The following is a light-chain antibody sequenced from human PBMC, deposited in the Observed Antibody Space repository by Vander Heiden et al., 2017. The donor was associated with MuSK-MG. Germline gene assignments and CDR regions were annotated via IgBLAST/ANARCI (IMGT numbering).Light chain of an antibody. CDR1: SSDIGDYNF. J-gene: IGLJ2*01. CDR2: DVI. Sequence: SALTQPASVSGSPGPSITISCTGTSSDIGDYNFVSWYQQHPGRAPRLIIFDVIQRPSGLSDRFSASKSGYTASLTISGLLAEDEAHYYCSSYSDTGTPVIFGGGTKLTVL. CDR3: SSYSDTGTPVI. V-gene: IGLV2-14*03.